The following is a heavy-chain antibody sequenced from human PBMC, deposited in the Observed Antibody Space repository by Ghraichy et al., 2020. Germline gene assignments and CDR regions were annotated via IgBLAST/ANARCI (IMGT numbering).Heavy chain of an antibody. V-gene: IGHV3-33*01. J-gene: IGHJ4*02. CDR3: ARREWNDSFDY. D-gene: IGHD1-1*01. CDR1: GFTLSTYG. Sequence: GGSLRLSCAASGFTLSTYGMHWVRQAPGKGLEWVALIWFDGTDKYYADSVKGRFTISRDTSKNTLYLQMNSLRVEDTAVYYCARREWNDSFDYWGQGTLVTVSS. CDR2: IWFDGTDK.